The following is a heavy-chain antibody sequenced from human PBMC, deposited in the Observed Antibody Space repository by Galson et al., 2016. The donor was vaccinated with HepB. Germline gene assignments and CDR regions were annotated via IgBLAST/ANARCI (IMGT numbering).Heavy chain of an antibody. Sequence: SVKVSCKASGYTFTSSDINWVRQATGQGLEWMGWMNPNSGDTGYAQKFQGRVTMTRNTSITTAYMELSSLRSEDTAVYYCARVFGSSWYGYYYYGMDVWGLGTLVTVSS. CDR1: GYTFTSSD. CDR3: ARVFGSSWYGYYYYGMDV. J-gene: IGHJ6*02. V-gene: IGHV1-8*01. D-gene: IGHD6-13*01. CDR2: MNPNSGDT.